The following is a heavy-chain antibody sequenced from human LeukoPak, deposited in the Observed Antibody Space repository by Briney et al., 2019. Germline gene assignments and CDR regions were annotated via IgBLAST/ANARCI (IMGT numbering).Heavy chain of an antibody. CDR3: ARERCSSTSCYGTYFDY. V-gene: IGHV3-48*03. CDR1: GFIFSSYE. CDR2: ISSSGSTI. J-gene: IGHJ4*02. D-gene: IGHD2-2*01. Sequence: GGSLRLSCAASGFIFSSYEMNWGRQAPGKGLEWVSYISSSGSTIYYADSVKGRFTISRDNAKNSLYLQMNSLRAEDTAVYYCARERCSSTSCYGTYFDYWGQGTLLTVSS.